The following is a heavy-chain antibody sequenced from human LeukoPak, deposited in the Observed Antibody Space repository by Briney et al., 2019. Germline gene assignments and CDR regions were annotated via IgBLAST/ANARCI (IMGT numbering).Heavy chain of an antibody. CDR3: ARATWLWPAYNWFDP. CDR2: IKQDGSEK. V-gene: IGHV3-7*01. J-gene: IGHJ5*02. Sequence: GSLRLSCAASGFTFSSYWMSWVRQAPGKGLEWVANIKQDGSEKYYVDSVKGRFTISRDNAKNSLYLQMNSLRAEDTAVYYCARATWLWPAYNWFDPWGQGTLVTVSS. D-gene: IGHD3-22*01. CDR1: GFTFSSYW.